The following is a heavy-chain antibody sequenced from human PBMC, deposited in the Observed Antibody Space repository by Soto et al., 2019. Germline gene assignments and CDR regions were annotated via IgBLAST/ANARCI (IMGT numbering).Heavy chain of an antibody. J-gene: IGHJ3*02. D-gene: IGHD2-2*01. CDR2: ISSSSSTI. CDR3: ARLVVAAGRAFDI. V-gene: IGHV3-48*02. CDR1: GFTFSTFS. Sequence: GGSLRLSCAASGFTFSTFSMNRVRQAPGKGLEWISYISSSSSTIYYADSVEGRFTISRDNAKKSVYLQMNSLRDEDTAVYYCARLVVAAGRAFDIWGQGTMVTVSS.